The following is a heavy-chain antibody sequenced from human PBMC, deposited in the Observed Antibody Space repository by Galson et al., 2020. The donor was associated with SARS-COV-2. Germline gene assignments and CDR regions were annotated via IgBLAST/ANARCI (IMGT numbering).Heavy chain of an antibody. V-gene: IGHV3-33*01. Sequence: GESLKISCAASGFTFSSHAMHWVRQAPGKGLEWVAQIFFDGSEKYYGDSVRGRFTISRDSSKNTVYLQMNNLRVDDTAVYYCARDGQSSRGWAFDYWGQGTLLTVSS. CDR1: GFTFSSHA. D-gene: IGHD6-19*01. J-gene: IGHJ4*02. CDR3: ARDGQSSRGWAFDY. CDR2: IFFDGSEK.